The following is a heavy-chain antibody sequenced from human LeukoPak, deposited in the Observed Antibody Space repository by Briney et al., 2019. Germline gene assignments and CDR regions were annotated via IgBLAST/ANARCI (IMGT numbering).Heavy chain of an antibody. J-gene: IGHJ4*02. V-gene: IGHV3-30*18. D-gene: IGHD6-19*01. Sequence: GRSLRLSCAASGFTFSRYGMHWVRQAPGKGLEWVAVISYDGSNKYYADSVKGRFTISRDNSKDTLYVQMNSLRPEDTAVYYCAKDKLAVGEGVAFDYWGQGTLVTVSS. CDR3: AKDKLAVGEGVAFDY. CDR1: GFTFSRYG. CDR2: ISYDGSNK.